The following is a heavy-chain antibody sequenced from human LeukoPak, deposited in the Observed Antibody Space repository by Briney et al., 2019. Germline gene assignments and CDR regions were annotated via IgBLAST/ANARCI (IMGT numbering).Heavy chain of an antibody. CDR1: GYTFTSYD. CDR3: ETVSSFGYCSGGSCPIDY. V-gene: IGHV1-8*01. D-gene: IGHD2-15*01. J-gene: IGHJ4*02. CDR2: MNPNSGNT. Sequence: ASVKVSCKASGYTFTSYDINWVRQATGQGLEWMGWMNPNSGNTGYAQKFQGRVTMTRNTSISTAYMELSSLRSEDTAGYYCETVSSFGYCSGGSCPIDYWGQGNLVTVSS.